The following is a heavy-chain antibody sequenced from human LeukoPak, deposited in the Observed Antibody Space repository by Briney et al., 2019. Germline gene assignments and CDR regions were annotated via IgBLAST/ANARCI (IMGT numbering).Heavy chain of an antibody. CDR3: ARSFSGYDLAYYYYMDV. CDR2: IYYSGST. J-gene: IGHJ6*03. V-gene: IGHV4-59*01. CDR1: GGSISSYY. D-gene: IGHD5-12*01. Sequence: SETLSLTCTVSGGSISSYYWSWIRQPPGKGLGWIGYIYYSGSTNYNPSLKSRVTISVDTSKNQFSLKLSSVTAADTAVYYCARSFSGYDLAYYYYMDVWGKGTTVTVSS.